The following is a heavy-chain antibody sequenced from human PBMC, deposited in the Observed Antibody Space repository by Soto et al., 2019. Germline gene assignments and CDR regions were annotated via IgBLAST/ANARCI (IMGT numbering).Heavy chain of an antibody. CDR1: GYTFTSYG. D-gene: IGHD3-16*02. CDR2: ISAYNGNT. J-gene: IGHJ6*02. Sequence: GASVKVSCKASGYTFTSYGISWVRQAPGQGLEWMGWISAYNGNTNYAQKLQGRVTMTTDTSTSTAYMELRSLRSDDTAVYYCARDRYSSFARVGYYGMDVWGQGTTVTVSS. CDR3: ARDRYSSFARVGYYGMDV. V-gene: IGHV1-18*01.